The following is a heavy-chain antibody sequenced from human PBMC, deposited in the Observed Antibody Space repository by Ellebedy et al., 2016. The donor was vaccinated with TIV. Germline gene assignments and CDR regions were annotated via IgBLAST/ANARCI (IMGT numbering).Heavy chain of an antibody. CDR2: IYRSGGT. V-gene: IGHV3-53*01. D-gene: IGHD6-13*01. J-gene: IGHJ4*02. Sequence: PGGSLRLSCAASGFTVSTNYMSWVRQAPGRGLAWVSIIYRSGGTYYAGSVKGRFTISRDISKNTVHLQMNSLRAEDTAVYYCAGGKAAAGTSLDFWGQGTLVTVSS. CDR3: AGGKAAAGTSLDF. CDR1: GFTVSTNY.